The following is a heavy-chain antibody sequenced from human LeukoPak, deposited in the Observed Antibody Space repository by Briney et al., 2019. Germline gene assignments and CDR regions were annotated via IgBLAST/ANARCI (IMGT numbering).Heavy chain of an antibody. J-gene: IGHJ4*02. CDR2: SNPNSRDT. D-gene: IGHD3-3*01. CDR1: GYPFTDQF. Sequence: SVKASCKASGYPFTDQFIHWVRQAPGRGLEWMGWSNPNSRDTNYEQRLLGRVTMTRDTSISTDYMDLTRLASDDSAVYYCARAELLVDYWGQGTLVTVSS. V-gene: IGHV1-2*02. CDR3: ARAELLVDY.